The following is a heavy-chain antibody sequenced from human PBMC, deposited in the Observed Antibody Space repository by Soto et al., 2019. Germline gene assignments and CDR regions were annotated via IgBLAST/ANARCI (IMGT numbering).Heavy chain of an antibody. J-gene: IGHJ3*02. CDR1: GASMNTYF. CDR3: ARDEPDTGEGFDI. CDR2: VYTSGTT. D-gene: IGHD3-10*01. V-gene: IGHV4-4*07. Sequence: QVQLQESGPGLVKPSETLSLTCSVSGASMNTYFWSWIRQPAGKGLEWIGRVYTSGTTNYNPSLTSRVTMSVDTSKKQVSLKLISVTAADTGLYYCARDEPDTGEGFDIWGQGTMVTVSS.